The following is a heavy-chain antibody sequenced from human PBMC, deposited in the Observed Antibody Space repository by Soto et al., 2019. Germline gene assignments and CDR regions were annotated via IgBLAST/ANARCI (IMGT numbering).Heavy chain of an antibody. CDR3: ARDPYYYDILTGYCPDYYYYYGMDV. CDR2: ISYDGSNK. Sequence: LRLSFAASGFTFSSYGMHWVRQAPGKGLEWVAVISYDGSNKYYADSVKGRFTISRDNSKNTLYLQMNSLRAEDTAVYYCARDPYYYDILTGYCPDYYYYYGMDVWGQGTTVTVSS. V-gene: IGHV3-30*03. J-gene: IGHJ6*02. D-gene: IGHD3-9*01. CDR1: GFTFSSYG.